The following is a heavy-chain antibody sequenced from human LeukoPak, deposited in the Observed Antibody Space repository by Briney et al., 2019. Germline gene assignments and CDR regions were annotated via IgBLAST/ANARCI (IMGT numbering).Heavy chain of an antibody. CDR2: ISYDGSNK. Sequence: GRSLRLSCAASGFTFSSYGMHWVRQAPGKGLEWVAVISYDGSNKYYADSVKGRFTISRDNSKNTLYLQMNSLRAEDTAVYYCARWTTTFLDYWGQGTLVTVSS. D-gene: IGHD1-1*01. J-gene: IGHJ4*02. V-gene: IGHV3-30*03. CDR1: GFTFSSYG. CDR3: ARWTTTFLDY.